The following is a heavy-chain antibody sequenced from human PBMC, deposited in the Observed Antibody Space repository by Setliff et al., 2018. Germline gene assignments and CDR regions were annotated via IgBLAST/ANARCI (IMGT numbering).Heavy chain of an antibody. D-gene: IGHD6-6*01. CDR2: INPSSGGT. Sequence: ASVKVSCKASRYTFNDYYIHWVRQTPGQGLEWMGRINPSSGGTDDAQNFLGRVTMTRDTAISTAYMELSRLTSDDTAVYYCARAEYTSSSLYYYMDVWGKGTTVTVS. CDR1: RYTFNDYY. J-gene: IGHJ6*03. CDR3: ARAEYTSSSLYYYMDV. V-gene: IGHV1-2*06.